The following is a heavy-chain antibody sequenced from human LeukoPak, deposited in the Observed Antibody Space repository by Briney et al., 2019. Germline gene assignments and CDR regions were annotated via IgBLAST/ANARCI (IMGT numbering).Heavy chain of an antibody. CDR2: ISSSSSYI. V-gene: IGHV3-21*01. D-gene: IGHD2-2*01. CDR1: GFNFTIYS. J-gene: IGHJ4*02. CDR3: AARNGGYCSSTSCTITDY. Sequence: PGGSLRLSCAASGFNFTIYSMNWVRQAPGKGLEWVSSISSSSSYIYYADSVKGRFTISRDNAKNSLYLQMNSLRAEDTAVYYCAARNGGYCSSTSCTITDYWGQGTLVTVSS.